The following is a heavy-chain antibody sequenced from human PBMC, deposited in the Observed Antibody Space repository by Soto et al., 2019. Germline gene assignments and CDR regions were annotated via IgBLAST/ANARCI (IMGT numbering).Heavy chain of an antibody. CDR3: ARAGGFGSNDIYNYFDH. Sequence: QVQLVQSGAEVKKPGSSVKVSCKASGGSFSTSAISWVRQAPGQGLEWMGGIIPIFRTRNYAQKFQGRLTITADESTTTAYMELSSLRSDDTAVFFCARAGGFGSNDIYNYFDHWGQGTLVTVSS. CDR2: IIPIFRTR. D-gene: IGHD3-10*01. V-gene: IGHV1-69*01. J-gene: IGHJ4*02. CDR1: GGSFSTSA.